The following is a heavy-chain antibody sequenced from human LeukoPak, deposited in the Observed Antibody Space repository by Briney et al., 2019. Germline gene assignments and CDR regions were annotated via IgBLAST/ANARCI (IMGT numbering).Heavy chain of an antibody. CDR3: ARDSQHQLPLGFDY. CDR2: ISAYNGNT. CDR1: GYTFTSYG. V-gene: IGHV1-18*01. Sequence: ASVKVSCKXSGYTFTSYGISWVRQAPGQGLEWMGWISAYNGNTNYAQKLQGRVTMTTDTSTSTAYMELRSLRSDDTAVYYCARDSQHQLPLGFDYWGQGTLVTVSS. D-gene: IGHD2-2*01. J-gene: IGHJ4*02.